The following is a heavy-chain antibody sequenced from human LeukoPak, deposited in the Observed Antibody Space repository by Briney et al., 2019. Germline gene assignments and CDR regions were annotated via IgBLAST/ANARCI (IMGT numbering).Heavy chain of an antibody. J-gene: IGHJ6*02. CDR1: GGSISSGYYY. D-gene: IGHD2-2*01. CDR2: IYYSGST. Sequence: PSQTLSLTCTVSGGSISSGYYYWSWIRQPPGKGLEWIGYIYYSGSTYYNPSLNSRVTISVDTSNNQFSLKLRSVTAADTAVYYCARGQLLNLSAPGINGMDVWGQGTTVTVSS. V-gene: IGHV4-30-4*01. CDR3: ARGQLLNLSAPGINGMDV.